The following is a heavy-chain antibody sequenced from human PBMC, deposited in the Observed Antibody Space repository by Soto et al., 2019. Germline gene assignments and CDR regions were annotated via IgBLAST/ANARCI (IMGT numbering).Heavy chain of an antibody. CDR3: ARGWSSTAAGFEY. D-gene: IGHD2-15*01. Sequence: ASVKVSCKASGYTFTGFYIHWVRQAPGQGLEWMGWINPDSGGTNYAQDFQGRVTMTRDSSISTAYMELNRLSSVDSAVFYCARGWSSTAAGFEYWGQGTLVTVSS. CDR1: GYTFTGFY. V-gene: IGHV1-2*02. CDR2: INPDSGGT. J-gene: IGHJ4*02.